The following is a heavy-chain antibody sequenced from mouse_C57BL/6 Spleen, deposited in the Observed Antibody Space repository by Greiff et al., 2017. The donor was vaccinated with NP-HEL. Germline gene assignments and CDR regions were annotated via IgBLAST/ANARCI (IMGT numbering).Heavy chain of an antibody. CDR3: ARDYPRGGNPFAY. CDR2: ISYSGST. Sequence: EVKLVESGPGMVKPSQSLSLTCTVTGYSITSGYDWHWIRHFPGNKLEWMGYISYSGSTNYNPSLKSRISITHDTSKNHFFLKLNSVTTEDTATYYCARDYPRGGNPFAYWGQGTLVTVSA. J-gene: IGHJ3*01. V-gene: IGHV3-1*01. D-gene: IGHD2-1*01. CDR1: GYSITSGYD.